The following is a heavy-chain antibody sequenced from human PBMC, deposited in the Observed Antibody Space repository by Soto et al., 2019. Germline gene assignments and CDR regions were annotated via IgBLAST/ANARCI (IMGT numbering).Heavy chain of an antibody. V-gene: IGHV3-7*05. CDR1: GFTFGNYW. Sequence: ESGGGLVQPGGSLRLSCAASGFTFGNYWMTWVRQAPGKGLEWVANIKGDGSAKSYLDSVRGRFTVSRDNAENSLFLQMNILRAEDTALYYCARDVSPGGSGYYLDAFDIWGQGTMVTVS. CDR3: ARDVSPGGSGYYLDAFDI. J-gene: IGHJ3*02. D-gene: IGHD6-25*01. CDR2: IKGDGSAK.